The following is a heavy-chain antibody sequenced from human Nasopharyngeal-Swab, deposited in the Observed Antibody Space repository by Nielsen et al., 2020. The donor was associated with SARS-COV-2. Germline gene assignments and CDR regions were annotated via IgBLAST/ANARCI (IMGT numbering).Heavy chain of an antibody. CDR3: ARHTANTED. V-gene: IGHV4-34*01. J-gene: IGHJ4*02. Sequence: SETLSLTCVVYGGSFSGYYWSWIRQPPGKGLEWIGEINHSGSTNYNPSLKSRVTISVDTSKNQFSLKLSSVTAADTAVYYCARHTANTEDWGQGTLVTVSS. CDR2: INHSGST. CDR1: GGSFSGYY. D-gene: IGHD5-18*01.